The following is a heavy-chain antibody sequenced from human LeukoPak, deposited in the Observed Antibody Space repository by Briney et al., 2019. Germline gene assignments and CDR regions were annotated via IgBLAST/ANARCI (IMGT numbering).Heavy chain of an antibody. CDR3: ARCASTGTLDWFDP. J-gene: IGHJ5*02. D-gene: IGHD1-1*01. V-gene: IGHV5-51*01. Sequence: GESLKISCKASGYSFTNFWIGWVRQMPGRGLEWMGVLYPGDSETRYSPSFQGQITISADKSMTTTYLQWSSLRASDTAMYYCARCASTGTLDWFDPWGQGTLVTVSS. CDR2: LYPGDSET. CDR1: GYSFTNFW.